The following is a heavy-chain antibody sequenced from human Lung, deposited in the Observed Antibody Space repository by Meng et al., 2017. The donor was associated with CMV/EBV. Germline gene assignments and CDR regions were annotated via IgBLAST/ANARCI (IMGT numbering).Heavy chain of an antibody. D-gene: IGHD2-21*01. Sequence: GESLKISCAASGFTFSSYWMSWVRQAPGKGLEWVANIKQDGSEKYYVDSVKGRFTISRDNAKNSLYLQMNSLRAEDTAVYYCARDNSIIADYGMDVWGQGTXVTVSS. CDR2: IKQDGSEK. CDR3: ARDNSIIADYGMDV. V-gene: IGHV3-7*01. J-gene: IGHJ6*02. CDR1: GFTFSSYW.